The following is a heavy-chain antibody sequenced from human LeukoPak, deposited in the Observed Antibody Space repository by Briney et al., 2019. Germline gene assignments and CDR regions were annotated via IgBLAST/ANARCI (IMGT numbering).Heavy chain of an antibody. J-gene: IGHJ4*02. D-gene: IGHD6-19*01. Sequence: GGSLRLSCAASGITFSSYPMTWVRQAPGKGLEWVSTISRSGGSTYYADSVKGRFTISRDNAKNTLSLQMSSLRAEDTAVYYCAKEGSSGWIPTRHFDHWGLGTLVTVSS. CDR1: GITFSSYP. CDR2: ISRSGGST. CDR3: AKEGSSGWIPTRHFDH. V-gene: IGHV3-23*01.